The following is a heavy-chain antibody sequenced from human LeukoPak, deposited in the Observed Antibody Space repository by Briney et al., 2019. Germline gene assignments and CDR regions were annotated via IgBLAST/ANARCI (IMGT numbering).Heavy chain of an antibody. D-gene: IGHD3/OR15-3a*01. CDR3: ARRGGLGYYYYYYMDV. CDR1: GFTFSDYY. J-gene: IGHJ6*03. CDR2: ISSSGSTI. V-gene: IGHV3-11*04. Sequence: GGSLRLSCAASGFTFSDYYMSWIRQAPGKGLEWVSYISSSGSTIYYADSVKGRFTISRDNSKNTLYLQMNSLRAEDTAVYYCARRGGLGYYYYYYMDVWGKGTTVTISS.